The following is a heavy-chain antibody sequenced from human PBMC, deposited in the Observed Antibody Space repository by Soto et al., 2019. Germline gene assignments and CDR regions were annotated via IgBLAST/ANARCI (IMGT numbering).Heavy chain of an antibody. CDR3: ARGRYCLTGRCFPNWFES. J-gene: IGHJ5*01. V-gene: IGHV4-30-4*01. CDR1: GDSISNLDYF. Sequence: SETLSLTCSVSGDSISNLDYFWAWIRQPPGQALEYIGYIYKSATTYYNPSFESRVAISVDTSKSQFSLNVTSVTAADTAVYFCARGRYCLTGRCFPNWFESWGEGALVTVSS. D-gene: IGHD7-27*01. CDR2: IYKSATT.